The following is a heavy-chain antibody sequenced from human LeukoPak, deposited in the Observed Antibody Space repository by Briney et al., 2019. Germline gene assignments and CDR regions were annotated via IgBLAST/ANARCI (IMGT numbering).Heavy chain of an antibody. J-gene: IGHJ5*02. CDR1: GYTFTSYG. CDR3: ARGFSWYEVPYWFDH. V-gene: IGHV1-18*01. Sequence: GASVKVSCKASGYTFTSYGISWVRQAPGQGLEWMGWISAYNGNTNYAQKLQGRVTMTTDTSTSTAYMELRSLRSDDTAVYYCARGFSWYEVPYWFDHWGQGTLVTVSS. D-gene: IGHD6-13*01. CDR2: ISAYNGNT.